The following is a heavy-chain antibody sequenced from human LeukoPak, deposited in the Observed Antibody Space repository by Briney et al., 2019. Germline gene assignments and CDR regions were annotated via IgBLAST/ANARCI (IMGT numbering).Heavy chain of an antibody. J-gene: IGHJ3*02. CDR3: ARDGYDYGGKRAFDI. Sequence: GASVKVSCKTSGYSIINYAMIWVRQAPGQGLEWMGWISAYNGNTNYAQKLQGRVTMTTDTSTSTAYMELRSLRSDDTAVYYCARDGYDYGGKRAFDIWGQGTMVTVSS. V-gene: IGHV1-18*01. CDR2: ISAYNGNT. D-gene: IGHD4-23*01. CDR1: GYSIINYA.